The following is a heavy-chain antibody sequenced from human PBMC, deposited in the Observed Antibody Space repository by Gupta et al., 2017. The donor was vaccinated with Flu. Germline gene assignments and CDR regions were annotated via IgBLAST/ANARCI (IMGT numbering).Heavy chain of an antibody. CDR2: IKSKTDGGTT. D-gene: IGHD5-12*01. J-gene: IGHJ6*02. CDR3: TTGGYSGSTIRIVLLYYYYGMDV. Sequence: GKGLEWVGRIKSKTDGGTTDYAAPVKGRFTISRDDSKNTLYLQMNSLKTEDTAVYYCTTGGYSGSTIRIVLLYYYYGMDVWGQGTTVTVSS. V-gene: IGHV3-15*01.